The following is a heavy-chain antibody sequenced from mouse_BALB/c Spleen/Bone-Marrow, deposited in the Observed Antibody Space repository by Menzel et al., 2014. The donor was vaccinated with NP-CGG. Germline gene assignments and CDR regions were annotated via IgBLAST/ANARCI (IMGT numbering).Heavy chain of an antibody. V-gene: IGHV1-5*01. CDR3: TRNWDWYFDV. Sequence: EVQLQESGTVLTRPGASVKMSCKASGYSFTSYRMHWVKQRPGQGLEWIGAIYPGNSDTTYNQKFKGKAKLTAVTSASTAYMELSSLTNEDSAVYYCTRNWDWYFDVWGAGTTVTVSS. CDR2: IYPGNSDT. D-gene: IGHD4-1*01. CDR1: GYSFTSYR. J-gene: IGHJ1*01.